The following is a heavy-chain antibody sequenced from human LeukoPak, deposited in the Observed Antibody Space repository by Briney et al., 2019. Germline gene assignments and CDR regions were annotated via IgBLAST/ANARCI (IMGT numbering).Heavy chain of an antibody. J-gene: IGHJ4*02. Sequence: GGSLRLSCAASGFTFSSYGMHRVRQAPGKGLEWVAVISYDGSNKYYADSVEGRFTISRDNSKNTLYLQMNSLRAEDTAVYYCAKDRSGSFDYWGQGTLVTVSS. D-gene: IGHD6-19*01. V-gene: IGHV3-30*18. CDR2: ISYDGSNK. CDR3: AKDRSGSFDY. CDR1: GFTFSSYG.